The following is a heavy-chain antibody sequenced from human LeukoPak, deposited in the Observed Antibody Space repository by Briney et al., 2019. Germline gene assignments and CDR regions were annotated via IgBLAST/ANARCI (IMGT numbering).Heavy chain of an antibody. D-gene: IGHD5-12*01. J-gene: IGHJ4*02. V-gene: IGHV4-39*01. Sequence: PSETLCLTCTVSGGSISSSNYYWGWIRQPPGKGLEWIGSIYYSGSTYYNPSLKSRVTISVDTSKNQFSLKLSSVTAADTAVYYCARSPNSGYDPFDYWGQGTLVTVSS. CDR2: IYYSGST. CDR1: GGSISSSNYY. CDR3: ARSPNSGYDPFDY.